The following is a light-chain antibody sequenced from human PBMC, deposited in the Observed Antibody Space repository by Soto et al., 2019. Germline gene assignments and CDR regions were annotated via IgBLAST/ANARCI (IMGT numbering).Light chain of an antibody. J-gene: IGKJ1*01. CDR1: QTFTTSS. Sequence: IVLTQSPATLSLSPWERATLSCRASQTFTTSSLAWYQQKPGQAPRLLISGASNRATGIPDRFSGSGSGTDFTLTISRLEPEDFAVYYCQQYERSPRTFGQGTKVDIK. CDR2: GAS. CDR3: QQYERSPRT. V-gene: IGKV3-20*01.